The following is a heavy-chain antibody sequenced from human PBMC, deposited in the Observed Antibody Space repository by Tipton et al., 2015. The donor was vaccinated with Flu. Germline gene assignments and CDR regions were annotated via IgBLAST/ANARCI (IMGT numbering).Heavy chain of an antibody. Sequence: SLRLSCAASGFTLSTYWMSWVRQAPGKGLEWVANINQDGSEKYYVDSVKGRFTISRDNAKNSLYLQMNSLRVEDTAVYYCARAIAAPGSHWGQGTLVTVSS. J-gene: IGHJ4*02. CDR3: ARAIAAPGSH. CDR2: INQDGSEK. D-gene: IGHD6-13*01. CDR1: GFTLSTYW. V-gene: IGHV3-7*01.